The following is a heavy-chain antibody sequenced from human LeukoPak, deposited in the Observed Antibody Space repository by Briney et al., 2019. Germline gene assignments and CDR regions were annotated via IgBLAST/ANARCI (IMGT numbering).Heavy chain of an antibody. V-gene: IGHV1-18*01. CDR2: ITTYNGDK. D-gene: IGHD2-8*01. CDR1: GYTLSGYG. Sequence: GASVKVSCKASGYTLSGYGISWLRQAPGQGLEWVGRITTYNGDKKYSEKFQGRITMTTDTSTSTYYMELRSLRSDDTAIYYCARDCSNGVCYPRDYWGQGTLVIVST. J-gene: IGHJ4*02. CDR3: ARDCSNGVCYPRDY.